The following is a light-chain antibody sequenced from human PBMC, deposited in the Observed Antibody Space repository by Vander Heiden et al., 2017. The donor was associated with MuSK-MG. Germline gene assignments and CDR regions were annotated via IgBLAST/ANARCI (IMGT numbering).Light chain of an antibody. CDR2: WAS. CDR3: QQYYNSPYT. CDR1: QTVLYNSNKKNY. Sequence: DFVMTQPPDSLAVSLAESATINCKSSQTVLYNSNKKNYLAWYQQKPGQPPKLPIYWASTRESGVPDRFSGSGSETDFTLTISSLQADDVAVYYCQQYYNSPYTFGQGTKLEIK. V-gene: IGKV4-1*01. J-gene: IGKJ2*01.